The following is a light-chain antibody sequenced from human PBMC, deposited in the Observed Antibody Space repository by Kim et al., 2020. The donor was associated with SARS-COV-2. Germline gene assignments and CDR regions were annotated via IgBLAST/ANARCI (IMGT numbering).Light chain of an antibody. CDR3: AAWDDSLSGHVV. CDR2: RNN. V-gene: IGLV1-47*01. Sequence: QRVTISCAGSSSNIGSNYVYWYQQLPGTAPKLLIYRNNPRPSGVPDRFSGSKSGTSASLAISGLRSEDEADYYCAAWDDSLSGHVVFGGGTQLTVL. CDR1: SSNIGSNY. J-gene: IGLJ2*01.